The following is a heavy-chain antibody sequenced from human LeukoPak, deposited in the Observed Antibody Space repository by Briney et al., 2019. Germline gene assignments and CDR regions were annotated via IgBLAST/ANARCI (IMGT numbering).Heavy chain of an antibody. J-gene: IGHJ4*02. CDR1: GYTFTSYA. V-gene: IGHV1-3*01. CDR3: AVLLWFGELLYFDYFDY. CDR2: INAGNGNT. Sequence: ASVKVSCKASGYTFTSYAMHWVRQAPGQRLEWMGWINAGNGNTKYSQKFQGRVTITRDTSASTAYMELSSLRSEDTAVYYCAVLLWFGELLYFDYFDYWGQGTLVTVSS. D-gene: IGHD3-10*01.